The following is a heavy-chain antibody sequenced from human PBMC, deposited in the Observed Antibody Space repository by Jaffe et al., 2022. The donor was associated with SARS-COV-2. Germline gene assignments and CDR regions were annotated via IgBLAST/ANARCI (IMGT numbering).Heavy chain of an antibody. CDR1: GYTLTELS. V-gene: IGHV1-24*01. CDR3: ATAGSLEWLAFGAFDI. CDR2: FDPEDGET. Sequence: QVQLVQSGAEVKKPGASVKVSCKVSGYTLTELSMHWVRQAPGKGLEWMGGFDPEDGETIYAQKFQGRVTMTEDTSTDTAYMELSSLRSEDTAVYYCATAGSLEWLAFGAFDIWGQGTMVTVSS. D-gene: IGHD3-3*01. J-gene: IGHJ3*02.